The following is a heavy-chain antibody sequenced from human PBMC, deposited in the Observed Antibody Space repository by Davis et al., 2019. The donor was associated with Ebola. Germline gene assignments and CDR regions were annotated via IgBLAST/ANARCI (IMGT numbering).Heavy chain of an antibody. V-gene: IGHV1-18*01. CDR1: GYKFSDYG. CDR2: SSTSTGNT. CDR3: ARQYRGGDCFDP. Sequence: ASVKVSCKASGYKFSDYGISWVRQAPGQGLEWVGWSSTSTGNTHYAQKLQDRVTMTRDTSISTAYMELSRLRSDDTAVYYCARQYRGGDCFDPWGQGTLVTVSS. J-gene: IGHJ5*02. D-gene: IGHD2-21*01.